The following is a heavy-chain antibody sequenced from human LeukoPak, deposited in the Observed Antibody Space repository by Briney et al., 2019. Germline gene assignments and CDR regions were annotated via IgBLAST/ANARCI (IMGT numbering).Heavy chain of an antibody. CDR1: GGSISSGDYY. V-gene: IGHV4-30-4*01. CDR3: ASRPESEAYFDY. J-gene: IGHJ4*02. CDR2: IYYSGNT. Sequence: SQTLSLTCTVSGGSISSGDYYWSWIRQPPGRGLEFIGYIYYSGNTYYNPSLKSRVTISIDTSKNQFSLKLSSVTAADTAVYYCASRPESEAYFDYWGQGTLVTVSS.